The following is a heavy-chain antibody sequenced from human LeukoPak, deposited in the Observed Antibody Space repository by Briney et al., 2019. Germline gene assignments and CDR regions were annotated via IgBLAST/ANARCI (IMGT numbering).Heavy chain of an antibody. J-gene: IGHJ4*02. Sequence: GGSLRLSCAASGFTFSDYYMSWIRQAPGKGLEWVSYISSSGSTIYYADSVKGRFTISRDNAKNSLYLQMNSLRAEGTAVYYYYAGCSSTSCPHDYWGQGTLVTVSS. D-gene: IGHD2-2*01. V-gene: IGHV3-11*01. CDR2: ISSSGSTI. CDR1: GFTFSDYY. CDR3: YAGCSSTSCPHDY.